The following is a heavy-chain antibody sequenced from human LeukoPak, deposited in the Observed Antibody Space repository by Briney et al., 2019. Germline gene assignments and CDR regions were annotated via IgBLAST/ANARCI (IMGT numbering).Heavy chain of an antibody. J-gene: IGHJ4*02. CDR2: ISAYNGNT. CDR3: ARVALYSSSWYLYY. Sequence: ASVKVSCKAPGYTFTSYGISWARQAPGQGLEWMGWISAYNGNTNYAQKLQGRVTMTTDTSTSTAYMELRSLRSDDTAVYYCARVALYSSSWYLYYWGQGTLVTVSS. CDR1: GYTFTSYG. D-gene: IGHD6-13*01. V-gene: IGHV1-18*01.